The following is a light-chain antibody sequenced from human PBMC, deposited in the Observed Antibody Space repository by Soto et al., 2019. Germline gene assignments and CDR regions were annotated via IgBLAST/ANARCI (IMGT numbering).Light chain of an antibody. CDR2: SND. Sequence: QSVLTQPPSASGTPGQRVTISCSGSSSNIGTNIVNWYQHLPGTAPKLLIYSNDQRPSGVPDRFSGSKSGTSASLAISGLQSEYEADDDCAAWDDSLNGLVFGGGTKLTVL. CDR3: AAWDDSLNGLV. V-gene: IGLV1-44*01. CDR1: SSNIGTNI. J-gene: IGLJ2*01.